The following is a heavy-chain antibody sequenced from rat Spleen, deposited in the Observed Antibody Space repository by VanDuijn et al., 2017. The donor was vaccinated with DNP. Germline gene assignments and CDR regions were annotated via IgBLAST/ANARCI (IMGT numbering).Heavy chain of an antibody. CDR3: ARRGYYGSYWYFDF. V-gene: IGHV2S12*01. CDR2: ISSGGST. CDR1: GFSLTSYG. J-gene: IGHJ1*01. Sequence: QVQLKETGPGLVQPSQTLSLTCTVSGFSLTSYGVSWVRQPPGKGLEWIAAISSGGSTYYNSALKSRLSISRDTSKSQVFLKMNSLQTEDTAMYFCARRGYYGSYWYFDFWGPGTMVTVSS. D-gene: IGHD1-6*01.